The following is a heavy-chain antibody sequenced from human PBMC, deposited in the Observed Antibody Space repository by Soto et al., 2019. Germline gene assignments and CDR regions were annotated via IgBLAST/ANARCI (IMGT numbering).Heavy chain of an antibody. V-gene: IGHV3-30*18. CDR1: GFTFSSYG. D-gene: IGHD5-18*01. J-gene: IGHJ4*02. CDR2: ISYDGSNK. Sequence: GGSLRLSCAASGFTFSSYGMRWVRQAPGKGLEWVAVISYDGSNKYYADSVKGRFTISRDNSKNTLYLQVNSLRAEDTAVYYCAKSGLQLWTTPFDYWGQGTLVTVSS. CDR3: AKSGLQLWTTPFDY.